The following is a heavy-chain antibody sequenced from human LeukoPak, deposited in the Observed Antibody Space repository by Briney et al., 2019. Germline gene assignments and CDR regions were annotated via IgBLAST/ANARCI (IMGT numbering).Heavy chain of an antibody. V-gene: IGHV2-5*01. Sequence: SGPTLVKPTQTLTLTCTFSGFSLSTSGVGVGWIRQPPGKALEWLALIYWNDDNRYSPSLKSRLTITKDTSKNQVVLTMTNMDPVDTATYYCAHSGYYDFWSGYFSGWFDPWGQGTLVTVSS. D-gene: IGHD3-3*01. CDR1: GFSLSTSGVG. CDR2: IYWNDDN. J-gene: IGHJ5*02. CDR3: AHSGYYDFWSGYFSGWFDP.